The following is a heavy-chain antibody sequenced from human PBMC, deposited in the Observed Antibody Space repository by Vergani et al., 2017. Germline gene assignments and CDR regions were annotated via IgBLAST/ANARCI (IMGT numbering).Heavy chain of an antibody. Sequence: QVQLQESGPGLVKPSETLSLTCTVSGGSISSYYWSWIRQPPGKGLEWIGYLYYSGSTNYNPSLKSRVTISVDTSKNQFSLKLSSVTAADTAVYYCARWYCXGDCYSFGVRLFDPWGQGTLVTVSS. CDR3: ARWYCXGDCYSFGVRLFDP. V-gene: IGHV4-59*01. CDR2: LYYSGST. J-gene: IGHJ5*02. CDR1: GGSISSYY. D-gene: IGHD2-21*01.